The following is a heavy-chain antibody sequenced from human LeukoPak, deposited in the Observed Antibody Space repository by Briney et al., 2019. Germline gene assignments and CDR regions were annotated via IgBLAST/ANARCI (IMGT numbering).Heavy chain of an antibody. V-gene: IGHV3-11*01. J-gene: IGHJ4*02. Sequence: GGSLRLSCAASGFTFSDYYMSWIRQAPGKGLEWVSYISSSGSTIYYADSVKGRFTNSRDNAKNSLYLQINSLRAEDTAVYYCARDFRLRLGEYDYWGQGTLVTVSS. CDR2: ISSSGSTI. CDR1: GFTFSDYY. D-gene: IGHD3-16*01. CDR3: ARDFRLRLGEYDY.